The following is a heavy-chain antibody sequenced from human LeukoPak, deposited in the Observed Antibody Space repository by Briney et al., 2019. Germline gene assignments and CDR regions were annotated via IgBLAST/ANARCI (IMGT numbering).Heavy chain of an antibody. V-gene: IGHV1-46*01. D-gene: IGHD4-17*01. J-gene: IGHJ4*02. CDR1: GYTFITYY. CDR2: INPSGGTT. Sequence: AASVKVSCKASGYTFITYYMHWVRQAPGQGLEWMGVINPSGGTTSYAQKFQARVTMTRDTSTSTVYMELSSLRSEDTAVYYCARGTGLGGDYVSNWGQGTLVTVSS. CDR3: ARGTGLGGDYVSN.